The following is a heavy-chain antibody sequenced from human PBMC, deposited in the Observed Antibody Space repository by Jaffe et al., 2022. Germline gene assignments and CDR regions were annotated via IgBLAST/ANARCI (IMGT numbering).Heavy chain of an antibody. V-gene: IGHV3-43D*04. CDR2: ISWDGGST. Sequence: EVQLVESGGVVVQPGGSLRLSCAASGFTFDDYAMHWVRQAPGKGLEWVSLISWDGGSTYYADSVKGRFTISRDNSKNSLYLQMNSLRAEDTALYYCAKGPERSSWHQIGNNWFDPWGQGTLVTVSS. CDR1: GFTFDDYA. D-gene: IGHD6-13*01. CDR3: AKGPERSSWHQIGNNWFDP. J-gene: IGHJ5*02.